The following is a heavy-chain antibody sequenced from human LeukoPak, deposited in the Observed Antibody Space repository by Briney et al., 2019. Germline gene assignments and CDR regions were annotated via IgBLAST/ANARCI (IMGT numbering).Heavy chain of an antibody. CDR2: IDPSDSYT. Sequence: ESLKISCKGSGYSFTSNWISWVRQMPGKGLEWMGRIDPSDSYTDYSPSFQGHVTISADKSISTAYLQWSSLKASDTAIYYCARRGYTYYGMDVWGQGTTVTVSS. D-gene: IGHD5-18*01. J-gene: IGHJ6*02. CDR3: ARRGYTYYGMDV. CDR1: GYSFTSNW. V-gene: IGHV5-10-1*01.